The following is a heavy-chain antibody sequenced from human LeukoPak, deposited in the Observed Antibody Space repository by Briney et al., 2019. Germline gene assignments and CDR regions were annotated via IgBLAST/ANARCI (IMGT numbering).Heavy chain of an antibody. D-gene: IGHD3-10*01. CDR1: GFTFDDYA. Sequence: GRSLRLSCAASGFTFDDYAMHWVRHAPGKGLEWVSGISWNSGSIGYADSVKGRFTISRDNAENSLYLRMNSLRAEDTALYYCAKEDGSGSYYPYYFDYWGQGTLVTVSS. V-gene: IGHV3-9*01. J-gene: IGHJ4*02. CDR3: AKEDGSGSYYPYYFDY. CDR2: ISWNSGSI.